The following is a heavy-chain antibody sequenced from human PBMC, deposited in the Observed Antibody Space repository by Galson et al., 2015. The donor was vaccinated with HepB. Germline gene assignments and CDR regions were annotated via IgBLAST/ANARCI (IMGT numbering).Heavy chain of an antibody. CDR2: IRSKAYGGTT. D-gene: IGHD3-22*01. CDR3: TRGYYYDSSGYYYVGYFQH. J-gene: IGHJ1*01. CDR1: GFTFGDYA. Sequence: SLRLSCAASGFTFGDYAMSWFRQAPGKGLEWVGFIRSKAYGGTTEYAASVKGRFTISRDDSKSIAYLQMNSLKTEETAVYYCTRGYYYDSSGYYYVGYFQHWGQGTLVTVSS. V-gene: IGHV3-49*03.